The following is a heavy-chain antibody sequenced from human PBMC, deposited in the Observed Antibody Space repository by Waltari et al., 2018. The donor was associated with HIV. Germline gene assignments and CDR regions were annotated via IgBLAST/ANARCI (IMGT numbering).Heavy chain of an antibody. V-gene: IGHV1-69*01. J-gene: IGHJ6*03. CDR3: AISARRFLEWVNYYYYYMDV. CDR1: GGTFSSYA. D-gene: IGHD3-3*01. Sequence: QVQLVQSGAEVKKPGSSVKVSCKASGGTFSSYAISWVRQAPGQGLEWMGGIIPIFGTANYAQKFQGRVTITADESTSTAYMELSSLRSEDTAVYYCAISARRFLEWVNYYYYYMDVWGKGTTVTVSS. CDR2: IIPIFGTA.